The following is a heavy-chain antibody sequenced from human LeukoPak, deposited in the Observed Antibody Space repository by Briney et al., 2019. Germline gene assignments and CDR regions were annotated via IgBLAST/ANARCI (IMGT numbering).Heavy chain of an antibody. Sequence: GGSLRLSCAASGFTFDDYGMSWVRQAPGKGLEWVAFIRFDGSYNYYADSVKGRFTISRDNSKNTLYLQMNSLRAEDTAVYYCAKVRLGYCSGGSCYPDWFDPWGQGTLVTVSS. D-gene: IGHD2-15*01. V-gene: IGHV3-30*02. J-gene: IGHJ5*02. CDR1: GFTFDDYG. CDR3: AKVRLGYCSGGSCYPDWFDP. CDR2: IRFDGSYN.